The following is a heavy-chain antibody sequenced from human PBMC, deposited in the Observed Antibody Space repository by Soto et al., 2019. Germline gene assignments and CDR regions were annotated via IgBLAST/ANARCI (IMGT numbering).Heavy chain of an antibody. Sequence: SVKASCKASGFTFISSRMQWVRQARGQRLEWIRWIVVGSDDPKCAQKFQGRVTITRDVSTSTAYMELSSLRSEDTAVYYCGSEILEPDYWGQGTLVTVSS. CDR2: IVVGSDDP. CDR1: GFTFISSR. D-gene: IGHD1-26*01. CDR3: GSEILEPDY. J-gene: IGHJ4*02. V-gene: IGHV1-58*02.